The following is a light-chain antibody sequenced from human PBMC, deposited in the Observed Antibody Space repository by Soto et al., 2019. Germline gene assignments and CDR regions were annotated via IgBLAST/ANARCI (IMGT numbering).Light chain of an antibody. J-gene: IGKJ1*01. CDR3: QHRSNWPSWT. V-gene: IGKV3-11*01. CDR2: DAS. Sequence: EIVLTQSPATLSLSPGERATLSCRASQSVSSYLTWYQQKPGQAPRLLIYDASNRATGIPARFSGSGSGTDFTLTISSLEPEDFAVYYCQHRSNWPSWTFGQGTQVEIK. CDR1: QSVSSY.